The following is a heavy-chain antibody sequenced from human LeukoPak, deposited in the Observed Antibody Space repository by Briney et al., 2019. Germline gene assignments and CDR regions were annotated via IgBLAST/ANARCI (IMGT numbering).Heavy chain of an antibody. CDR3: ARDKGYDILTGPFDY. Sequence: PGGSLRLSCAASGFTFSSYSMNWVRQAPGKGLEWVSYISSSSSTIYYADSVKGRFTISRDNAKNSLYLQMNSLRAEDTAVYYCARDKGYDILTGPFDYWGQGTLVTVSS. CDR2: ISSSSSTI. V-gene: IGHV3-48*01. CDR1: GFTFSSYS. J-gene: IGHJ4*02. D-gene: IGHD3-9*01.